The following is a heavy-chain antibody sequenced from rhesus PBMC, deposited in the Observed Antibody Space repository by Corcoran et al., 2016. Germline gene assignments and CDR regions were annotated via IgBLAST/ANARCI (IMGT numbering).Heavy chain of an antibody. D-gene: IGHD5-12*01. J-gene: IGHJ4*01. Sequence: QVQLQESGPGLLKPSETLSLTCAVSGGSISSSNWWSWIRQSPGKGLGWIGDFYGGSDRTSDHPSLKSRVTTSTDTSKSQFSLKLSSVTAADTAMYYCARRLATVTLSYFDYWGQGVLVTVSS. CDR1: GGSISSSNW. CDR2: FYGGSDRT. V-gene: IGHV4-65*02. CDR3: ARRLATVTLSYFDY.